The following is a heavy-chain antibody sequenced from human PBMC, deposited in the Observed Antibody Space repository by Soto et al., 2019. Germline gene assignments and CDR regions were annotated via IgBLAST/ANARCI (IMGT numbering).Heavy chain of an antibody. CDR3: ARHPPPGYYYDSSGYYGYFPH. V-gene: IGHV3-23*01. D-gene: IGHD3-22*01. Sequence: ALRLSCASSGFTFWTYAMSWVRQAPGKGLEWVSVISGTGGGTSYADSVKGRFTISRDNSKNTLYLQMNSLGVEDTAVYYCARHPPPGYYYDSSGYYGYFPHWGQGTTVTDSS. J-gene: IGHJ1*01. CDR1: GFTFWTYA. CDR2: ISGTGGGT.